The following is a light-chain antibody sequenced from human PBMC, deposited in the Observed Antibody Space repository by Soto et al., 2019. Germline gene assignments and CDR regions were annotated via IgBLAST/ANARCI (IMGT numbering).Light chain of an antibody. CDR3: SSYTSSSTLYV. CDR1: SSDVGGYNY. J-gene: IGLJ1*01. Sequence: QSVLTQPASVAGAPGQSSTISCARTSSDVGGYNYVSWYQQHPGKAPKLMIYEVSNRPSGVSNRFSGSKSGNTASLTISGLQAEDEADYYCSSYTSSSTLYVFGTGTKVSV. V-gene: IGLV2-14*01. CDR2: EVS.